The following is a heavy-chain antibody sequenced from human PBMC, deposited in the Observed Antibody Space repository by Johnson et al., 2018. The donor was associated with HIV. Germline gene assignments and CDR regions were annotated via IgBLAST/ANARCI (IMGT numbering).Heavy chain of an antibody. J-gene: IGHJ3*02. D-gene: IGHD3-22*01. CDR3: AKTLSPYYYDSSGYYQPFDAFDI. Sequence: QVQLVESGGGLVQPGGSLRLSCAASGFTFSDYYMSWIRQAPGKGLEWVSYISSSGSTIYYADSVKGRFTISRDNSKNTLYLQMNSLRAEDSAVYYCAKTLSPYYYDSSGYYQPFDAFDIWGQGTMVTVSS. CDR2: ISSSGSTI. CDR1: GFTFSDYY. V-gene: IGHV3-11*04.